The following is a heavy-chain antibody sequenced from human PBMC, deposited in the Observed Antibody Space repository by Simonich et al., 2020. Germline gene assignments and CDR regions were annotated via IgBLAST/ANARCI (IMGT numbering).Heavy chain of an antibody. V-gene: IGHV3-23*01. CDR3: AKRSGVSITGTFDY. CDR2: ISGSGGSK. CDR1: GFTFSSYA. Sequence: EVQLLESGGGLVQPGGSLRLSCAASGFTFSSYAMSWVRQAPGEGVGGASVISGSGGSKYNADAVKGRFTISRDNSKNTLYLQMNSLRAEDTAVYYCAKRSGVSITGTFDYWGQGTLVTVYS. J-gene: IGHJ4*02. D-gene: IGHD1-7*01.